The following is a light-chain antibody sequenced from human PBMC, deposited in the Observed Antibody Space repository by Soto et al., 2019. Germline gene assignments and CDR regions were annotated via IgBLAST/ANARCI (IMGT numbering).Light chain of an antibody. CDR2: DAS. J-gene: IGKJ4*01. CDR3: QQYDKRLT. V-gene: IGKV1-33*01. CDR1: QDIATY. Sequence: DIQLTQSPSSLSASVGNRVTITCRASQDIATYLNWYQQKPGKAPNLLIYDASNLETGVPSRFSGGGSGTHFTFTISNLQPEDIATYYCQQYDKRLTFGGGTKVDIK.